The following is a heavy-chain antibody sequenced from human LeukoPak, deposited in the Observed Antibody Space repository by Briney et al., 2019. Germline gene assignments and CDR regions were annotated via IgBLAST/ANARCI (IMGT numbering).Heavy chain of an antibody. J-gene: IGHJ6*02. Sequence: SETLSLTCAVYGGSFSGYYWSWIRQPPGKGLEWIGEINHSGSTNYNPSLKSRVTISVDTSKNQFSLKLSSVTAADTAVYYCARSSRPNYGSGSYYIFYYYGMDVWGQGTTVTVSS. CDR1: GGSFSGYY. CDR2: INHSGST. D-gene: IGHD3-10*01. CDR3: ARSSRPNYGSGSYYIFYYYGMDV. V-gene: IGHV4-34*01.